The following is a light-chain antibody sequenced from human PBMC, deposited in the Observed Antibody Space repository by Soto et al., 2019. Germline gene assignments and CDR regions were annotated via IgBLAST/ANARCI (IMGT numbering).Light chain of an antibody. J-gene: IGLJ1*01. Sequence: QSVLTQPASVSGSPGQSIAISCTGTSGDVGGYDYVSWYQQHPGKAPKLMIYEVTKRPSWVSNRFSGSKSGNTASLTISELQPEDEADYYCSSHTSGSTRVFGSGTKVTVL. CDR2: EVT. V-gene: IGLV2-14*01. CDR3: SSHTSGSTRV. CDR1: SGDVGGYDY.